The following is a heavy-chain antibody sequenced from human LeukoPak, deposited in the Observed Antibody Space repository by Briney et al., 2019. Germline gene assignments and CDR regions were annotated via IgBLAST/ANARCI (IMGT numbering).Heavy chain of an antibody. CDR3: ARDSDVIVVPADRRDYGMDV. CDR1: GYTFTIYG. J-gene: IGHJ6*02. D-gene: IGHD2-2*01. Sequence: SVKVSCKASGYTFTIYGISWVRQAPGQGLEWMGRIIPILEIANYAQKFRGRVTITAEKSTGTAYMELSSLRSEDAAVYYCARDSDVIVVPADRRDYGMDVWGQGTTVSVSS. CDR2: IIPILEIA. V-gene: IGHV1-69*04.